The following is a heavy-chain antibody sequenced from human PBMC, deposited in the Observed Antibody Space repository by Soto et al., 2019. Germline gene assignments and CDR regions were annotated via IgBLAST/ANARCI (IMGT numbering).Heavy chain of an antibody. V-gene: IGHV3-9*01. Sequence: GGSLRLSCAGAEFNFDDYVMEWIRQAPGKGLEWVSGISWDSANMGYADSVKGRFTISRDNAKKSLYLQMNSLRVEDTALYYCARGRYFESSGHVAAPDIWGQGTMVTVSS. J-gene: IGHJ3*02. D-gene: IGHD3-22*01. CDR3: ARGRYFESSGHVAAPDI. CDR1: EFNFDDYV. CDR2: ISWDSANM.